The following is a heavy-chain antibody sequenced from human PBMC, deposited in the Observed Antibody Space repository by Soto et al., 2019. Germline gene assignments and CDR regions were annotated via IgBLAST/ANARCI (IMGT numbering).Heavy chain of an antibody. J-gene: IGHJ3*02. CDR3: AKTPRSCSGGRCYGGASDI. Sequence: GGSLRLSCAASGFTFSSYAMSWVRQAPGKGLEWVSAISGSDTSTYYADSVKGRFTISRDNSKNTLYLQMNSLTAEDTAVYYCAKTPRSCSGGRCYGGASDIWGQGTMVTVSS. D-gene: IGHD2-15*01. CDR2: ISGSDTST. V-gene: IGHV3-23*01. CDR1: GFTFSSYA.